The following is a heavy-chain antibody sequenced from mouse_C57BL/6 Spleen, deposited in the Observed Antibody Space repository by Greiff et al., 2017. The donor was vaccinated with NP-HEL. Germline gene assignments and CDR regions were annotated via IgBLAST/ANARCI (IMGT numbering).Heavy chain of an antibody. CDR3: ARAPYDYFFAY. Sequence: EVKLVESGPGLVKPSQSLSLTCSVTGYSITSGYYWNWIRQFPGNKLEWMGYISYDGSNNYNPSLKNRISITRDTSKNQFFLKLNSVTTEDTATYYCARAPYDYFFAYWGQGTLVTVSA. D-gene: IGHD2-4*01. CDR2: ISYDGSN. CDR1: GYSITSGYY. J-gene: IGHJ3*01. V-gene: IGHV3-6*01.